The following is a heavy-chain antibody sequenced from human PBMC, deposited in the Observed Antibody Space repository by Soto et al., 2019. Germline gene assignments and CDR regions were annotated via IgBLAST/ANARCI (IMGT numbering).Heavy chain of an antibody. CDR2: IYDSGTT. V-gene: IGHV4-59*01. D-gene: IGHD3-9*01. Sequence: PSETLSLTCTVSGGSFSSYYWSWIRQSPGKGLEWIGYIYDSGTTNYNPSLKGRVTISKDTSKNQFSLKLSSVTAADTAVYYCAREVNFEWLSSQNWFDPWGQGTLVTVSS. CDR1: GGSFSSYY. CDR3: AREVNFEWLSSQNWFDP. J-gene: IGHJ5*02.